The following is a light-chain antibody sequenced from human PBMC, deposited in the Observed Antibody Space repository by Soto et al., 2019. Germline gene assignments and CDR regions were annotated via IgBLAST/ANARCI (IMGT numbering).Light chain of an antibody. J-gene: IGKJ3*01. CDR3: QQRSNWL. CDR1: QSFNSN. V-gene: IGKV3-11*01. Sequence: EIMMTQSPVTLSVSPGERATLSCRASQSFNSNLAWYQHKPGQAPRLLIYGASTRATGIPASFIGSGSGTDFTLTISSLEPEHFAVYYCQQRSNWLFGPGTKVDIK. CDR2: GAS.